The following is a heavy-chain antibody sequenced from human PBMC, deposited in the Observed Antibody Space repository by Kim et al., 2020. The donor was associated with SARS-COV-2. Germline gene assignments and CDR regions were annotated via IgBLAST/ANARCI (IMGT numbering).Heavy chain of an antibody. J-gene: IGHJ6*02. CDR1: GFTFSSYG. D-gene: IGHD3-10*01. V-gene: IGHV3-33*01. Sequence: GGSLRLSCAASGFTFSSYGMHWVRQAPGKGLEWVAVIWYDGSNKYYADSVKGRFTISRDNSKNTLYLQMNSLRAEDTAVYYCARDSAGSGSYPSYYYYGMDVWGQGTTVTVSS. CDR3: ARDSAGSGSYPSYYYYGMDV. CDR2: IWYDGSNK.